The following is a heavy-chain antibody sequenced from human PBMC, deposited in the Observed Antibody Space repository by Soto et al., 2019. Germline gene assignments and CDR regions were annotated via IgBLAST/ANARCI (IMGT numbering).Heavy chain of an antibody. CDR1: GYTFTSYG. Sequence: ASVKVSCKASGYTFTSYGISWVRQAPGQGLERMGWISAYNGNTNYAQKLQGRVTMTTDTSTSTAYMELRSLRSDDTAVYYCARDHDVLRYLVHWHYFDYWGQGTLVTVSS. CDR3: ARDHDVLRYLVHWHYFDY. V-gene: IGHV1-18*01. CDR2: ISAYNGNT. J-gene: IGHJ4*02. D-gene: IGHD3-9*01.